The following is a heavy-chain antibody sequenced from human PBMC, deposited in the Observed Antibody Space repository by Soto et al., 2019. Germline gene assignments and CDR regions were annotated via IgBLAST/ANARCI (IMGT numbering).Heavy chain of an antibody. CDR2: IYYSGST. D-gene: IGHD6-13*01. CDR3: ARIGYSSSWYPRAYFDY. CDR1: GGSISSGDYY. Sequence: SETLSLTCTVSGGSISSGDYYWSWIRQPPGKGLEWIGYIYYSGSTYYNPSLKSRVTISVDTSKNQFSLKLSSVTAADTAVYYCARIGYSSSWYPRAYFDYWSQGTLVTVSS. J-gene: IGHJ4*02. V-gene: IGHV4-30-4*01.